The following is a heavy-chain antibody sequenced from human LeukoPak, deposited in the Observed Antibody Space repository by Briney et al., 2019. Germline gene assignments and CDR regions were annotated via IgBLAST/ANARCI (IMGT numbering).Heavy chain of an antibody. Sequence: GGSLTLSCAASASTFSGNWMHWVRQAPGKGLEWVASIDQHGRDKYFLDSVKGRFTISRDNSKGSLYLQMNSLRAEDTAVYYCVRGSGWFFGFWGQGSLVTVSS. CDR3: VRGSGWFFGF. CDR1: ASTFSGNW. D-gene: IGHD6-19*01. CDR2: IDQHGRDK. V-gene: IGHV3-7*01. J-gene: IGHJ4*02.